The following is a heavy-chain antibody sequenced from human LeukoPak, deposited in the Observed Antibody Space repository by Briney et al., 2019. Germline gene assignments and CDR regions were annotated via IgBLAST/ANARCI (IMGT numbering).Heavy chain of an antibody. CDR3: ASHTYYDFWSGPFDY. Sequence: SVRVSCKASGGTFSSYAISWVRQAPGQGLEWMGRIIPILGIANYAQKFQGRVTITADKSTSTAYMELSSLRSEDTAVYYRASHTYYDFWSGPFDYWGQGTLVTVSS. CDR1: GGTFSSYA. V-gene: IGHV1-69*04. D-gene: IGHD3-3*01. CDR2: IIPILGIA. J-gene: IGHJ4*02.